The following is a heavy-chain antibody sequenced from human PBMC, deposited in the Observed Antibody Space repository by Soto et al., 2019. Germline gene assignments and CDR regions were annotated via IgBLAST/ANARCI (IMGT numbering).Heavy chain of an antibody. Sequence: GSGPTLVNPTQTLTLTCTFSGFSLSTVGMCVSWIRQPPGKALEWLAFIDWGGDKYYSTSLKTRLTISEDTSKNQVVLTMKNMDPVDTATYYCARKVAAGMCYYDSMDVWGQGTTVTVSS. CDR2: IDWGGDK. D-gene: IGHD2-15*01. CDR3: ARKVAAGMCYYDSMDV. J-gene: IGHJ6*02. CDR1: GFSLSTVGMC. V-gene: IGHV2-70*13.